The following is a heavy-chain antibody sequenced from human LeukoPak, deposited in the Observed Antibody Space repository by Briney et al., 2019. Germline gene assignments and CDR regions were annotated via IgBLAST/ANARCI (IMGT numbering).Heavy chain of an antibody. V-gene: IGHV3-9*01. J-gene: IGHJ4*02. CDR1: GFTFDDYA. D-gene: IGHD6-19*01. CDR2: ISWNSDSI. CDR3: AKYHSGWYDY. Sequence: SGGSLRLSCAASGFTFDDYATHWVRQAPGKGLEWVSGISWNSDSIGYAASVQGRFTISRDNAKNSLYLQMNSLRAEDTALYYCAKYHSGWYDYWGQGTLVTVSS.